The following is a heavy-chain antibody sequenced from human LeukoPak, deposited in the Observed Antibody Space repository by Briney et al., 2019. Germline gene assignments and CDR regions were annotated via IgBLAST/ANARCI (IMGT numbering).Heavy chain of an antibody. V-gene: IGHV3-74*03. CDR3: ARDFWDSGVVINGLDK. CDR1: GFAFNNHW. Sequence: GGSLRLSCVASGFAFNNHWVHWVRQVPGKGLVWISRINTDGTNRKYADVVKGRFTISRDNAKNTLYLHMSSLSVDDTAIYYCARDFWDSGVVINGLDKWGLGTMVTVSS. CDR2: INTDGTNR. J-gene: IGHJ3*02. D-gene: IGHD3-3*01.